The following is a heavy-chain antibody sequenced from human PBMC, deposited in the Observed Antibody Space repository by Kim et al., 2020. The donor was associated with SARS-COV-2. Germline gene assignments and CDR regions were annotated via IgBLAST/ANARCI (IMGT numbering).Heavy chain of an antibody. J-gene: IGHJ4*02. CDR3: ARDPTMSSNWYYDH. Sequence: YADPVKGRFTISRVNSKNTLYLQMHSLRAQDPAVYYCARDPTMSSNWYYDHWGQVTLVTVSS. V-gene: IGHV3-33*01. D-gene: IGHD6-13*01.